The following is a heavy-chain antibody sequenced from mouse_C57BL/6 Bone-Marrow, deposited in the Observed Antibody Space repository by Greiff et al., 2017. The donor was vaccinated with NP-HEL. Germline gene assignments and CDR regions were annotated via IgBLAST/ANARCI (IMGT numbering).Heavy chain of an antibody. CDR3: ARRDTIVTSYAMDY. Sequence: EVQGVESGGDLVKPGGSLKLSCAASGFTFSSYGMSWFRQTPDKRLEWVATISSGGSYTYYPDSVKGRFTISRDNAKNTLYLQMSSLKSEDTAMYYCARRDTIVTSYAMDYWGQGTSVTVSS. CDR2: ISSGGSYT. J-gene: IGHJ4*01. V-gene: IGHV5-6*01. D-gene: IGHD2-5*01. CDR1: GFTFSSYG.